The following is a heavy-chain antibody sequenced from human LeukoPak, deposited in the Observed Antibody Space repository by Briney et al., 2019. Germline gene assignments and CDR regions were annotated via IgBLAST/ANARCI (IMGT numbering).Heavy chain of an antibody. CDR1: GYTFTSYY. Sequence: GASVKVSCKASGYTFTSYYMHWVRQAPGQGLEWMGIINPSGGSTSYAQKFQGRVTMTRDTPTSTVYMELSSLRSEDTAVYYCARDRTSVGLPVYWGQGTLVTVSS. D-gene: IGHD5/OR15-5a*01. V-gene: IGHV1-46*01. CDR2: INPSGGST. J-gene: IGHJ4*02. CDR3: ARDRTSVGLPVY.